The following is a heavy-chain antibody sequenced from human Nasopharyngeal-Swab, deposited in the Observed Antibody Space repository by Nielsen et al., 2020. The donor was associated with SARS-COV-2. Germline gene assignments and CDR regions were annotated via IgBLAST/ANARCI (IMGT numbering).Heavy chain of an antibody. CDR2: MNPNSGNT. V-gene: IGHV1-8*01. J-gene: IGHJ5*02. D-gene: IGHD2-21*02. CDR3: ARSWDIVVVATIGGTNWLDP. Sequence: ASVKVSCKASGYTFTNYDINWVRQATGQGLEWMGWMNPNSGNTGYAQKFQGRVTMTRNTSINTAYMELSSLRSEDTAVYYCARSWDIVVVATIGGTNWLDPWGQGTLVTVSS. CDR1: GYTFTNYD.